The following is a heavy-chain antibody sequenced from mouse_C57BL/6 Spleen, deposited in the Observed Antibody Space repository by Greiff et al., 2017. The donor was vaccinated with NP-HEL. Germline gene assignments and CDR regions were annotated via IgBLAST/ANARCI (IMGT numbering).Heavy chain of an antibody. CDR2: IYPRSGNP. J-gene: IGHJ3*01. D-gene: IGHD2-1*01. CDR3: ARAGGNYGSPFAY. CDR1: GYTFTSYG. V-gene: IGHV1-81*01. Sequence: VQLQESGAELARPGASVKLSCKASGYTFTSYGISWVKQRTGQGLEWIGEIYPRSGNPYYNEKFKGKATLTADKSSSTAYMELRSLTSEDAAVYFCARAGGNYGSPFAYWGQGTLVTVSA.